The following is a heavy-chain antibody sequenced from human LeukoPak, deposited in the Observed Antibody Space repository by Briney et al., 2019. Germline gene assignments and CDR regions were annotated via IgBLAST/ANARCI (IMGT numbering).Heavy chain of an antibody. V-gene: IGHV1-8*01. CDR3: AREVYSGYDYVLYGYWFDP. CDR2: MNPNSGNT. Sequence: VASVKVSCKASGYTFTSYDINWVRQATGQGLEWMGWMNPNSGNTGYAQKFQGRVTMTRNTSISTAYMELSSLRSEDTAVYYCAREVYSGYDYVLYGYWFDPWGQGTLVTVSS. J-gene: IGHJ5*02. D-gene: IGHD5-12*01. CDR1: GYTFTSYD.